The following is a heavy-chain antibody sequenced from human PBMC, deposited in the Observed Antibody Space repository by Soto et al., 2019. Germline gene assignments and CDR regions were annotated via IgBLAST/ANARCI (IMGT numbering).Heavy chain of an antibody. Sequence: TLCLPCTVSCGSISSGGCYRSLIRQHPGKGLEWIGYIYYSGSTYYNPSLKSRVTISVDTSKNQFSLKLSSVTAADTAVYYCAGAPNWAYFDFWGLGTLVTVSS. CDR3: AGAPNWAYFDF. CDR1: CGSISSGGCY. J-gene: IGHJ4*02. CDR2: IYYSGST. V-gene: IGHV4-31*03. D-gene: IGHD7-27*01.